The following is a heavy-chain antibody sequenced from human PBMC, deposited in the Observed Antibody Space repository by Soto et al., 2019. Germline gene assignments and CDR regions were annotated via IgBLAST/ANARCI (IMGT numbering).Heavy chain of an antibody. V-gene: IGHV1-2*02. Sequence: ASVKVSCKASGYTFTGYYMHWVRQAPGQGLEWMGWINPNSGGTNYAQKFQGRVTMTRDTSISTAYMELSRLRSDDTAVYYCARDSTYYDFWSGYYTGTPTSNFDYWGQGTLVTVSS. CDR3: ARDSTYYDFWSGYYTGTPTSNFDY. D-gene: IGHD3-3*01. CDR1: GYTFTGYY. J-gene: IGHJ4*02. CDR2: INPNSGGT.